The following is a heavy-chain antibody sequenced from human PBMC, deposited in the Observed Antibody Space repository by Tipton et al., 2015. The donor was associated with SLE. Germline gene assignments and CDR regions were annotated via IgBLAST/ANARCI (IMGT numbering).Heavy chain of an antibody. D-gene: IGHD6-13*01. CDR3: ARARVSEGYFQH. CDR1: GFTFSSYS. CDR2: ISSSSSYI. V-gene: IGHV3-21*03. Sequence: SLRLSCAASGFTFSSYSMNWVRQAPGKGLEWVSSISSSSSYIYYADSVKGRFTISRDNAKSSLYLQMNSLRAEDTAVYYCARARVSEGYFQHWGQGTLVTVSS. J-gene: IGHJ1*01.